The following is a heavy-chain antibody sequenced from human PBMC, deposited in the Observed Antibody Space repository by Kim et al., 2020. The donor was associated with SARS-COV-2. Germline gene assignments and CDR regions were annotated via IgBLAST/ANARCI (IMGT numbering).Heavy chain of an antibody. D-gene: IGHD3-22*01. Sequence: SVKVSCKASGGTFSSYAISWVRQAPGQGLEWMGGIIPIFGTANYAQKFQGRVTITADESTSTAYMELSSLRSEDTAVYYCARDNYYDSSGYDAFDIWGQGTMVTVSS. CDR1: GGTFSSYA. J-gene: IGHJ3*02. V-gene: IGHV1-69*13. CDR2: IIPIFGTA. CDR3: ARDNYYDSSGYDAFDI.